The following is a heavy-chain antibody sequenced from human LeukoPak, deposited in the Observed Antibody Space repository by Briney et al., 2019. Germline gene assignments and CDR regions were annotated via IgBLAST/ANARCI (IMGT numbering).Heavy chain of an antibody. CDR3: ARGGGVASRRNYDFWSGVRSGNWFDP. D-gene: IGHD3-3*01. J-gene: IGHJ5*02. Sequence: PSETLSLTCAVYGGSFSGYYWSWIRQPPGKGLEWIGEINHSGSTNYNPSLKSRVTISVDTSKNQFSLKLSSVTAADTAVYYCARGGGVASRRNYDFWSGVRSGNWFDPWGQGTLVTVSS. CDR1: GGSFSGYY. CDR2: INHSGST. V-gene: IGHV4-34*01.